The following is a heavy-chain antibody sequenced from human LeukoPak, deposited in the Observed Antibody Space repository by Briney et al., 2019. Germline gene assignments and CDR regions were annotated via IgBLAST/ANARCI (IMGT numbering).Heavy chain of an antibody. CDR3: ARDWEMAGSFDY. CDR2: INPSGGST. Sequence: ASVKVSCKASGYTFTSYYMHWVRQAPGQGLEWMGIINPSGGSTSYAQKLQGRVTMTRDTSTSTVYMELSSLRSEDTAVYYCARDWEMAGSFDYWGQGTLVTVSS. CDR1: GYTFTSYY. J-gene: IGHJ4*02. V-gene: IGHV1-46*01. D-gene: IGHD6-19*01.